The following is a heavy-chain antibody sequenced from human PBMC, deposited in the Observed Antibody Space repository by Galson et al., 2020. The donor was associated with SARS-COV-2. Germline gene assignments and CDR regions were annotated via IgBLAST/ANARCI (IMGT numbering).Heavy chain of an antibody. CDR1: GYSISSGYY. CDR2: IYHSGST. CDR3: AREGPGANVDY. D-gene: IGHD1-26*01. J-gene: IGHJ4*02. Sequence: SETLSLTCTVSGYSISSGYYWGWIRQPPGKGLEWIGSIYHSGSTYYNPSLKSRVTISVDTSKNQFSLKLSSVTAADTAVYYCAREGPGANVDYWGQGTLVTGSS. V-gene: IGHV4-38-2*02.